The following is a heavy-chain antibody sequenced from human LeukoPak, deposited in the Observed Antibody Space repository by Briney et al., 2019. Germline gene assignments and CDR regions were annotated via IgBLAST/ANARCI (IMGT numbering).Heavy chain of an antibody. CDR3: AQLSMVRGGDDAFDI. Sequence: GGSLRLSCAASGFTFSSYWMSWVRQAPGKGLEWVANIKQDGSEKYYVDSVKGRFTISRDNAKNSLYLQMNSLKAEDTAVYYCAQLSMVRGGDDAFDIWGQGTMVTVSS. CDR2: IKQDGSEK. J-gene: IGHJ3*02. CDR1: GFTFSSYW. V-gene: IGHV3-7*01. D-gene: IGHD3-10*01.